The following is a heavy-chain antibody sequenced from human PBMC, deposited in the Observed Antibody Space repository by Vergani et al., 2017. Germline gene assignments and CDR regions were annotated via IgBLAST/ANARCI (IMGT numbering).Heavy chain of an antibody. CDR2: TRPHEDGA. J-gene: IGHJ5*02. D-gene: IGHD1-7*01. CDR1: GLTLSSYG. Sequence: QVQLVESGGGVVQPGGSMRLSCSASGLTLSSYGVHWVRQAPGRGLESVTFTRPHEDGAFYSASVRGRFTVSRDNSKNTLYLEMNRLNVADTAIYYCGKTQGTVVGTWWFDPWGQGTPVTVSS. CDR3: GKTQGTVVGTWWFDP. V-gene: IGHV3-30*02.